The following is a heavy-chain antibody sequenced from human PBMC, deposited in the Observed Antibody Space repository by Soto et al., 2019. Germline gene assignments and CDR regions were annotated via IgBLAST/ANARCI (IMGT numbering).Heavy chain of an antibody. CDR2: ISYDGSNK. CDR1: GFTFSSYG. CDR3: AKDEWQLHYYGMDV. D-gene: IGHD1-26*01. Sequence: QVQLVESGGGVVQPGRSLRLSCAASGFTFSSYGMHWVRQAPGKGLEWVAVISYDGSNKYYADSVKGRFTISRDNSKNTLYLQMNSLRAEDTAVYYCAKDEWQLHYYGMDVWGQGTTVTVSS. V-gene: IGHV3-30*18. J-gene: IGHJ6*02.